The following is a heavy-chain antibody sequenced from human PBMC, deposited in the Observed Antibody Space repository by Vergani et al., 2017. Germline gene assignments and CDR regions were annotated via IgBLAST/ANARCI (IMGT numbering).Heavy chain of an antibody. CDR3: ARDYPTIRRGSSWSLDY. V-gene: IGHV3-33*01. D-gene: IGHD6-13*01. CDR2: IWYDGSNK. CDR1: GFTFSSYG. Sequence: VQLLESGGGLVQPGRSLRLSCAASGFTFSSYGMHWVRQAPGKGLEWVAVIWYDGSNKYYADSVKGRFTISRDNSKNTLYLQMNSLRAEDTAVYYCARDYPTIRRGSSWSLDYWGQGTLVTVSS. J-gene: IGHJ4*02.